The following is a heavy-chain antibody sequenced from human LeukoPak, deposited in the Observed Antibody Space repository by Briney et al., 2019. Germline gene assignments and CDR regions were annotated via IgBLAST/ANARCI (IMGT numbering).Heavy chain of an antibody. CDR3: ARTHSNSFHFDY. V-gene: IGHV4-38-2*01. J-gene: IGHJ4*02. CDR1: GYSISSGYY. CDR2: IYQSGTT. Sequence: KPPETLSLTCAVSGYSISSGYYWGWIRQPPGKGLEWIASIYQSGTTYYNSSLKSRVTLSVDTSKNQFSLKLSSVTAADTALYFCARTHSNSFHFDYWGQGSLVTASS. D-gene: IGHD2/OR15-2a*01.